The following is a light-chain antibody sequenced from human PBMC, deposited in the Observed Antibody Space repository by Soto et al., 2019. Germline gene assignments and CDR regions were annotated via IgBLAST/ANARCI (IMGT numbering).Light chain of an antibody. CDR2: AAS. CDR3: QQSYSTHIT. V-gene: IGKV1-39*01. Sequence: DIQMTQSPSSLSASVGDRVTITCRASQGISTYLNWYQQKPGKAPKLLIYAASSLQSGVPSRFSGSGSGTDFTLTISSLQPEDFATYYCQQSYSTHITFGQGTRLEI. J-gene: IGKJ5*01. CDR1: QGISTY.